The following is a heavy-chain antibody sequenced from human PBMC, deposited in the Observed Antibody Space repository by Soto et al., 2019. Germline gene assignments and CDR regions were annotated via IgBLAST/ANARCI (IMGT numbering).Heavy chain of an antibody. Sequence: GGSLRLSCVASGFTFSSYALNWVRQAPGRGLEWVSAISGSGGTTYYADSVKGRFTISRDNSKNTLFLQMNSLRAEDAAIYSTAKSPMVISTSVDYWGQGILVTGSS. CDR3: AKSPMVISTSVDY. D-gene: IGHD3-22*01. CDR1: GFTFSSYA. V-gene: IGHV3-23*01. CDR2: ISGSGGTT. J-gene: IGHJ4*02.